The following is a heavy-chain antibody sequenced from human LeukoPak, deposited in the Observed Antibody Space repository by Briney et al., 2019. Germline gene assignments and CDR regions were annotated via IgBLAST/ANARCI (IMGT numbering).Heavy chain of an antibody. CDR1: GGSISTPGYY. CDR2: IYYSGST. CDR3: ANGGAYYGAACYLPAFDY. Sequence: SETLSLTCTVSGGSISTPGYYWSWIRQHPRKGLEWIGYIYYSGSTYYNPSLRSRVTISEDTSKNQFSLKLSSVTAADTAVYYCANGGAYYGAACYLPAFDYRGQGTLVTVSS. V-gene: IGHV4-31*03. D-gene: IGHD2-21*02. J-gene: IGHJ4*02.